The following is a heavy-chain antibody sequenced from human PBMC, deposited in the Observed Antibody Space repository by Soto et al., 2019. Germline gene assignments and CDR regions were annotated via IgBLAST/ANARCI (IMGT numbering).Heavy chain of an antibody. Sequence: QVQLVQSGAEVKKPGASVKVSCKASGYTFTSYGISWVRQAPGQGLEWMGWINAYNGNTNYAQKFQGRVTLTTETSTSTAYMEVRSLRSDDTAVYYCARDVGYGLIDYWGQGTLVTVSS. CDR2: INAYNGNT. CDR3: ARDVGYGLIDY. V-gene: IGHV1-18*01. J-gene: IGHJ4*02. D-gene: IGHD5-18*01. CDR1: GYTFTSYG.